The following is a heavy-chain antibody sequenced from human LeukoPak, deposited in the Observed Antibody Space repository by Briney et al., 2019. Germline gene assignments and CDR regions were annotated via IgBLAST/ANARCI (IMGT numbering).Heavy chain of an antibody. CDR1: GFTFSSYA. D-gene: IGHD2-8*01. CDR2: ISYDGSNE. J-gene: IGHJ4*02. Sequence: GGSLRLSCAASGFTFSSYAMHWVRQAPGKGLEWVAVISYDGSNEYYADSVKGRFTISRDNSKNTPYLQMNSLRAEDTAVYYCARDEGDCTNGICSYYFDYWGQGTLVTVSS. V-gene: IGHV3-30*01. CDR3: ARDEGDCTNGICSYYFDY.